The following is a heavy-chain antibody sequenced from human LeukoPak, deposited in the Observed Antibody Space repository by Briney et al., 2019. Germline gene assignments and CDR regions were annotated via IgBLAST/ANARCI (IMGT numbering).Heavy chain of an antibody. CDR2: IIPIFGTA. Sequence: ASVKVSCKASGGTFSSYAISWVRQAPGQGLEWMGGIIPIFGTANYAQKFQGRVTITTDESTSTAYMELSSLRSEDTAVYYCARARTLTTVTTYDYWGQGTLVTVSS. J-gene: IGHJ4*02. CDR1: GGTFSSYA. CDR3: ARARTLTTVTTYDY. D-gene: IGHD4-17*01. V-gene: IGHV1-69*05.